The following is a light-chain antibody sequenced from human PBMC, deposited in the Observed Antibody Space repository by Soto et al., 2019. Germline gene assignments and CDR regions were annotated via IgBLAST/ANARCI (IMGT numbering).Light chain of an antibody. J-gene: IGLJ2*01. CDR3: LLSYSRTRV. V-gene: IGLV7-46*01. CDR1: TGAVTSGHY. CDR2: DTT. Sequence: QAVVTQEPSLTVSPGGTVTLTCSSSTGAVTSGHYPYWFQQKPGQAPKTLIYDTTNKHSWTPARFSGSLLGGEAALTLSGAQPEDEAVYYCLLSYSRTRVFGGGTKVTVL.